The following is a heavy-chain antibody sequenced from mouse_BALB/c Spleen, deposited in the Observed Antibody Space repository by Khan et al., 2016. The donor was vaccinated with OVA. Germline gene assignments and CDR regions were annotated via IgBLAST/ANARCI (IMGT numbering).Heavy chain of an antibody. J-gene: IGHJ3*01. V-gene: IGHV5-15*02. CDR3: VRGGVAY. Sequence: EVELVESGGGLVQPGGSRKLSCAASGFTFIDYGMAWVRQTPGTGPEWIAFISSVAYSIYYADTVTGRFTISRENAKNTLYLEMSSLRSDDTAMYYCVRGGVAYWGQGTLVTVSA. CDR2: ISSVAYSI. CDR1: GFTFIDYG.